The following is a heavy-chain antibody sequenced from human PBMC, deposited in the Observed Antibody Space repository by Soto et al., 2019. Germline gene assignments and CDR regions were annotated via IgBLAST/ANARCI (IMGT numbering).Heavy chain of an antibody. Sequence: ASVKVSCKASGYTFTSYALHWVRQAPGQRLEWMGWINAVIGTLKYSREFRDRLTITMDKSASTAYMELSRLKSEDTAVYYCARFEQLVLHWGQGTLVTVSS. CDR3: ARFEQLVLH. CDR1: GYTFTSYA. D-gene: IGHD6-13*01. J-gene: IGHJ1*01. V-gene: IGHV1-3*03. CDR2: INAVIGTL.